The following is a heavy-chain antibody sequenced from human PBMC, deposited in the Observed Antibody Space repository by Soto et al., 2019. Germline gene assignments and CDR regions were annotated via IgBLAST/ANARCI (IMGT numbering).Heavy chain of an antibody. Sequence: EVQLLASGGGLVQPGGSLRLSCAASGFTFSSYAMSWVRQAPGKGLEWVSAISGSGGSTYYADSVKGRFTISRDNSKNTLYLQMNSLRAEDTAVYYCAKVLGGYCSGGSCYEVDYWGQGTLVTVSS. CDR1: GFTFSSYA. CDR2: ISGSGGST. D-gene: IGHD2-15*01. CDR3: AKVLGGYCSGGSCYEVDY. V-gene: IGHV3-23*01. J-gene: IGHJ4*02.